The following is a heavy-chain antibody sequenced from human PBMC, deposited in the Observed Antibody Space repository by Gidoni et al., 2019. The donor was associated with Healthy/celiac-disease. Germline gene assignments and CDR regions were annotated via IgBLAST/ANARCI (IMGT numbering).Heavy chain of an antibody. CDR3: ARHAAGDIVVVPAAIWSSGWGT. Sequence: EVQLVQSGAEVKKPGASLRISCKGSGYSFTSYWISWVRQMPGKGLEWMGRIDPSDSYTNYSPSFQGHVTISADKSISTAYLQWSSLKASDTAMYYCARHAAGDIVVVPAAIWSSGWGTWGQGTLVTVSS. V-gene: IGHV5-10-1*03. D-gene: IGHD2-2*01. CDR1: GYSFTSYW. J-gene: IGHJ5*02. CDR2: IDPSDSYT.